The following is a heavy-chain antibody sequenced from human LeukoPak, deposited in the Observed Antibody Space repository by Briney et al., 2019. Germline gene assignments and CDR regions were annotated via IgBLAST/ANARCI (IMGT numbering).Heavy chain of an antibody. CDR3: ARDDSTTVVTSYLDA. CDR1: RFTFSTYV. D-gene: IGHD4-23*01. V-gene: IGHV3-33*01. J-gene: IGHJ2*01. Sequence: PPGGSLRLSCAASRFTFSTYVMHWVRQAPGKGLEWVAVIWYDGSKKYYADSVKGRFTISRDNSKNTLYLQMNSLRAEDTGVYYCARDDSTTVVTSYLDAWGRGTLVTVSS. CDR2: IWYDGSKK.